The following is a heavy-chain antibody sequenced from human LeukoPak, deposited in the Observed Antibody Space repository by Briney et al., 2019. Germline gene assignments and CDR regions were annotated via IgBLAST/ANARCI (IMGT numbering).Heavy chain of an antibody. Sequence: GGSLRLSCAASGFTFSSYWMHWVRQAPGKGLVWVSRTNSDGSSTSYADSVKGRFTISRDNAKNTLYLQMNSLRAEDTAVYYCARGAYCSGGSCYIRGKYNWFDPWGQGTLVTVSS. CDR3: ARGAYCSGGSCYIRGKYNWFDP. V-gene: IGHV3-74*01. D-gene: IGHD2-15*01. CDR2: TNSDGSST. J-gene: IGHJ5*02. CDR1: GFTFSSYW.